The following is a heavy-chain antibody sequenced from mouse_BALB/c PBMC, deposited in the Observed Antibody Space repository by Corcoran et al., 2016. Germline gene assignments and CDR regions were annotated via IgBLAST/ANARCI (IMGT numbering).Heavy chain of an antibody. V-gene: IGHV1S136*01. CDR3: ARGRYGNLYWYFDV. CDR2: INPYNDGT. Sequence: EVQLQQSGPELVKPRASVKMSCKASGYTFTSYVMHWVKQKPGQGLEWIGYINPYNDGTKYNEKFKGKATLTSDKSSSTAYMELSSLTSEDSAVYYCARGRYGNLYWYFDVWGAGTTVTVSS. J-gene: IGHJ1*01. CDR1: GYTFTSYV. D-gene: IGHD2-10*02.